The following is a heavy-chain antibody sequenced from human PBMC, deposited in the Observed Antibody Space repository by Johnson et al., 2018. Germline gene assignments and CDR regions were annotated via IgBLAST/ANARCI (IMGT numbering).Heavy chain of an antibody. CDR1: GFTFSTYG. V-gene: IGHV3-30*18. D-gene: IGHD2-15*01. Sequence: QVQLVETGGGVVQPGRSLRLSCAASGFTFSTYGMHWVRQAPGKGLEWVAVISYDGSNKYYADSVKGRFTISRDNSKNTLYLKMNSLRAEDTAVYYCGKDGGGYCRGGSCYSGYYYYMDVWGKGTTVTVSS. CDR2: ISYDGSNK. J-gene: IGHJ6*03. CDR3: GKDGGGYCRGGSCYSGYYYYMDV.